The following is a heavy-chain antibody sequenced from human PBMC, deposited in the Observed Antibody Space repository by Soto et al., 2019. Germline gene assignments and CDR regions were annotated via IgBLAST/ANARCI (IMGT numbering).Heavy chain of an antibody. D-gene: IGHD3-22*01. Sequence: GASVKVSCKASGYTVTSYGISGVRQAPGQGLEWMGWISAYNGNTNYAQKLQGRVTMTTDTSTSTAYMELRSLRSDDTAVYYCARVKGSGYHNWFDPWGQGTLVTVSS. V-gene: IGHV1-18*01. CDR2: ISAYNGNT. J-gene: IGHJ5*02. CDR3: ARVKGSGYHNWFDP. CDR1: GYTVTSYG.